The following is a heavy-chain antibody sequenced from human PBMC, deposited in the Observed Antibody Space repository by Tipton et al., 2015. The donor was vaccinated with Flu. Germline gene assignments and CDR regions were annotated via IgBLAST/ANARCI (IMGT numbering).Heavy chain of an antibody. V-gene: IGHV3-23*01. CDR2: IIGSGGRA. Sequence: AVSGFTFSRSAMSWVRQAPGKGLQWVSAIIGSGGRAYYADSVKGRLTISRDNFKDTLYLQMSSLRVEDTAIYYCAKDKYYDSGSYPDYWGQGVLVTVSS. CDR1: GFTFSRSA. CDR3: AKDKYYDSGSYPDY. J-gene: IGHJ4*02. D-gene: IGHD3-10*01.